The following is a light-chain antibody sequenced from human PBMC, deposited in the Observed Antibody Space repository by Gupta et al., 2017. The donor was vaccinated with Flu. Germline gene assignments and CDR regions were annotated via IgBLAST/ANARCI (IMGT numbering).Light chain of an antibody. Sequence: EIVLTQSPATLSLSPGERATLSCRASQSVSSYFGWYQQKPGQAPRLLIYDASNRATGIPARFSGSGSGTDFTLTISSLEPEDFAVYYCQQRSTWPRTFGQGTRLEIK. CDR2: DAS. CDR3: QQRSTWPRT. J-gene: IGKJ5*01. V-gene: IGKV3-11*01. CDR1: QSVSSY.